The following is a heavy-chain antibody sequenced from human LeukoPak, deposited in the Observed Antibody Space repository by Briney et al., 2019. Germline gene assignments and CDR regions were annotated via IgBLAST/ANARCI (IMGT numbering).Heavy chain of an antibody. Sequence: PGGSLRLSCAASGFTFNNYAMSWVRQAPGKGLEWVSAISDNGGDTKDADSVKGRFTISRDNSKNTLYLQMNSLRVEDTAIYYCGKDWKLDYWGQGTLVTVSS. CDR1: GFTFNNYA. CDR3: GKDWKLDY. V-gene: IGHV3-23*01. J-gene: IGHJ4*02. D-gene: IGHD1-1*01. CDR2: ISDNGGDT.